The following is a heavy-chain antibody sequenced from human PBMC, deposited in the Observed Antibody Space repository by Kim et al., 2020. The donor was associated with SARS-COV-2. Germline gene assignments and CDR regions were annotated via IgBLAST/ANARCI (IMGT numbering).Heavy chain of an antibody. V-gene: IGHV3-30*18. CDR1: GFTFSSYG. D-gene: IGHD1-7*01. Sequence: GGSLRLSCAASGFTFSSYGMHWVRQAPGKGLEWVAVISYDGSNKYYADSVKGRFTISRDNSKNTLYLQMNSLRAEDTAVYYCAKDPRELELPFDAFDIWGQGTMVTVSS. CDR2: ISYDGSNK. J-gene: IGHJ3*02. CDR3: AKDPRELELPFDAFDI.